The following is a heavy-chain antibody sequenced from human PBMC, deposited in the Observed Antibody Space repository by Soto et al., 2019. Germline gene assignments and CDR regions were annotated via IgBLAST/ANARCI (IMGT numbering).Heavy chain of an antibody. J-gene: IGHJ5*02. V-gene: IGHV3-66*01. CDR2: IYSGGST. Sequence: GGSLRLSCAASGFTVSSNYMSWVRQAPGKGLEWVSVIYSGGSTYYADSVKGRFTISRDNSKNTLYLQMNSLRAEDTAVYYCASSTVSNNWFDPWGQGTLVTVSS. CDR1: GFTVSSNY. D-gene: IGHD4-17*01. CDR3: ASSTVSNNWFDP.